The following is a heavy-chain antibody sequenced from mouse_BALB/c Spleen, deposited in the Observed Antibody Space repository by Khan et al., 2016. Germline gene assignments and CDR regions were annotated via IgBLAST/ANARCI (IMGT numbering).Heavy chain of an antibody. V-gene: IGHV3-1*02. D-gene: IGHD1-2*01. CDR2: IHYSGST. J-gene: IGHJ2*01. CDR1: GYSITSCYS. Sequence: EVQLQESGPDLVKPSQSLSLTCTVTGYSITSCYSWHWIRQFPGDKLEWMGYIHYSGSTNYNPSLKSRISITRDTSKNQFFLQLNSVTTEDTATYYCMVNHYYGYGYGGGGTTLAVSS. CDR3: MVNHYYGYGY.